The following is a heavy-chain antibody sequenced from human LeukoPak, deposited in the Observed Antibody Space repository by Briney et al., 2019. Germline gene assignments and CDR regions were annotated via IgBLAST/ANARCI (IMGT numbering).Heavy chain of an antibody. V-gene: IGHV1-69*05. CDR1: GGTFSSYA. J-gene: IGHJ4*02. D-gene: IGHD6-19*01. Sequence: SVKVSCKASGGTFSSYAISWVRQAPGQGLEWMGRIIPIFGTANYVQKFQGRVTITTDESTSTAYMELSSLRSEDTAVYYCARGDSSGWYGYDYWGQGTLVTVSS. CDR2: IIPIFGTA. CDR3: ARGDSSGWYGYDY.